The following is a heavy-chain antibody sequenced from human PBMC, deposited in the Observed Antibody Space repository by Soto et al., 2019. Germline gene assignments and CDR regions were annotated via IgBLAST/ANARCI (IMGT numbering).Heavy chain of an antibody. CDR2: IRSKANSYAT. CDR3: TRREVLDDGMDV. D-gene: IGHD1-1*01. V-gene: IGHV3-73*01. J-gene: IGHJ6*02. CDR1: GSTFSGSA. Sequence: PGGSLRLSCAASGSTFSGSAMHWVRQASGKGLEWVGRIRSKANSYATAYAASVKGRFTISSDDSKNTAYLQMNSLKTEDTAVYYCTRREVLDDGMDVWGQGTTVTVSS.